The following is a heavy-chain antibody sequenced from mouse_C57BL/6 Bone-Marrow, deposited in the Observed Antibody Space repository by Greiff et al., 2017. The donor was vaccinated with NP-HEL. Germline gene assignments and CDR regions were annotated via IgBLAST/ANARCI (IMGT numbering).Heavy chain of an antibody. CDR3: ARPLYSNSFAY. Sequence: VQLKESGGDLVKPGGSLKLSCAASGFTFSSYGMSWVRQTPYKRLEWVATISSGGSYTYSPDSVKGRFTISRDNAKNTLYLQMSSLKSEDTAMYYCARPLYSNSFAYWGQGTLVTVSA. CDR1: GFTFSSYG. D-gene: IGHD2-5*01. V-gene: IGHV5-6*01. CDR2: ISSGGSYT. J-gene: IGHJ3*01.